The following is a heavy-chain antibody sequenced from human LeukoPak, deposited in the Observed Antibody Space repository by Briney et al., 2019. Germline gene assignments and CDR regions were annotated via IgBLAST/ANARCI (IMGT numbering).Heavy chain of an antibody. CDR1: GFAFSSYA. D-gene: IGHD6-19*01. V-gene: IGHV3-30*04. J-gene: IGHJ6*02. Sequence: QPGGSLRLSCAASGFAFSSYAMHWVRQAPGKGLEWVAVISYDGRNEYYADSVKGRFTISRDNSKNTLYLQMNSLRAEDTAVYYCARAYWEQWLVHYYYYYGMDVWGQGTTVTVSS. CDR2: ISYDGRNE. CDR3: ARAYWEQWLVHYYYYYGMDV.